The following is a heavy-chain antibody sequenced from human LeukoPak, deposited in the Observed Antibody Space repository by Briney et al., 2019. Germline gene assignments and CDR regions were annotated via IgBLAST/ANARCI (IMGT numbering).Heavy chain of an antibody. CDR1: GFTFSSYA. J-gene: IGHJ4*02. V-gene: IGHV3-7*01. CDR2: IKQDGSEK. D-gene: IGHD2-15*01. CDR3: ARGQDGDYSFDY. Sequence: GGSLRLSCAVSGFTFSSYAMSWVRQAPGKGLEWVANIKQDGSEKYYVDSVKGRFTISRDNAKNSLYLQMNSLRAEDTAVYYCARGQDGDYSFDYWGQGTLVTVSS.